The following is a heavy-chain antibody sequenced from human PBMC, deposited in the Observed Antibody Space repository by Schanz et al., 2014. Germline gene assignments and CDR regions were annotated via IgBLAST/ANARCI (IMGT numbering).Heavy chain of an antibody. Sequence: QVQLVQSGAELRKPGTSVKVSCKTSGYTTFTDYYIHWVRQAPGQGLEWMGWISTYNGHTRYGQKFQDRLSLTTDTDTATAHVELRSLRTDDTAVYYCARAPTRMNMFRGVTYFFDYWGQGTLVTVSS. J-gene: IGHJ4*02. CDR1: GYTTFTDYY. CDR3: ARAPTRMNMFRGVTYFFDY. CDR2: ISTYNGHT. D-gene: IGHD3-10*01. V-gene: IGHV1-18*01.